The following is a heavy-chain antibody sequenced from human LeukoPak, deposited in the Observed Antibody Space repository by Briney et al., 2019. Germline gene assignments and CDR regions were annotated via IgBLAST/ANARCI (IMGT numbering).Heavy chain of an antibody. CDR1: GGSISSYY. J-gene: IGHJ4*02. Sequence: KPSETLSLTCTVSGGSISSYYWSWIRQPAGTGLEWIGRIYISGTNNYHPSLKSRVTMSVDTSKNQFSLKLSSVTAADTAVYYCASTKYCTNGVCYTSGDFDYWGQGTLVTVSS. V-gene: IGHV4-4*07. D-gene: IGHD2-8*01. CDR3: ASTKYCTNGVCYTSGDFDY. CDR2: IYISGTN.